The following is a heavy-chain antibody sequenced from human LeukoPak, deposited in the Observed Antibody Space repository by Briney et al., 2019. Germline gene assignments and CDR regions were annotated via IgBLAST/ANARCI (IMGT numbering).Heavy chain of an antibody. V-gene: IGHV1-18*01. CDR3: ARTLPGLYSSSWLFDY. CDR2: ISAYNGNT. Sequence: GASVTVSCKASGYTFTSYGISWVRQAPGQGLEWMGWISAYNGNTNYAQKLQGRVTMTTDTSTSTAYMELRSLRSDDTAVYYCARTLPGLYSSSWLFDYWGQGTLVTVSS. D-gene: IGHD6-13*01. J-gene: IGHJ4*02. CDR1: GYTFTSYG.